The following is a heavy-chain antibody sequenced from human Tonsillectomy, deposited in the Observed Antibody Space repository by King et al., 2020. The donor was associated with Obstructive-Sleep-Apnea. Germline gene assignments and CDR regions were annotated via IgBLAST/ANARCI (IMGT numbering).Heavy chain of an antibody. CDR3: ARDPGITILNYGMDV. J-gene: IGHJ6*02. V-gene: IGHV1-69*09. Sequence: QLVQSGAEVKKPGSSLKVSCKASGGTFSTYAINWVRQAPGQGLEWMGGIIPIRGIANYAQKFQGRVTITAAKSTSTAYMELSSLRSGDTAVYYCARDPGITILNYGMDVWGQGTTVTVSS. CDR2: IIPIRGIA. CDR1: GGTFSTYA. D-gene: IGHD3-10*01.